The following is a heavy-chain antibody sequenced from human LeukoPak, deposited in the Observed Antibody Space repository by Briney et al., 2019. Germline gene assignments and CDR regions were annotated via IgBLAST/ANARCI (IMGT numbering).Heavy chain of an antibody. V-gene: IGHV4-59*01. CDR2: VYYNGIT. D-gene: IGHD3-16*01. CDR1: GVSISSYF. CDR3: ARRYDSRGYADAFDI. J-gene: IGHJ3*02. Sequence: SETLSLTCTVSGVSISSYFWSWIRQPPGKGLEWIGYVYYNGITNYNPSLKSRVSISLDTSKKQFSLNLSSVTAADTAVYYCARRYDSRGYADAFDIWGQGTLVTVSS.